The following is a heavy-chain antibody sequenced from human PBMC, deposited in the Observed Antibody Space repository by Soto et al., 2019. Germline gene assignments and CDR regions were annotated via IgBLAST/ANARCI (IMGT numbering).Heavy chain of an antibody. CDR3: ARGVVPPSIAARTTYYYYYYMDV. J-gene: IGHJ6*03. CDR1: GFTFSSYG. D-gene: IGHD6-6*01. Sequence: GGSLRLSCAASGFTFSSYGMHWVRQAPGKGLEWVAVIWYDGSNKYYADSVKGRFTISRDNSKNTLYLQMNSLRAEDTAVYYCARGVVPPSIAARTTYYYYYYMDVWGKGTTVTVSS. V-gene: IGHV3-33*01. CDR2: IWYDGSNK.